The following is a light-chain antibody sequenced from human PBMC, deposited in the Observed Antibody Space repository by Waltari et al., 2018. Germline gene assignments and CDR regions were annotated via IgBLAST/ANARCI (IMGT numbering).Light chain of an antibody. CDR2: VNSDGSH. V-gene: IGLV4-69*01. CDR3: QTGGHGTWV. Sequence: QLVLTQSPSASASLGASVKLTCTLSSGHSSNVIAWLPQQPEKGPRYLMKVNSDGSHSKGDEIPDRCSGSSSGAERYLTISSLQSEDEADYYCQTGGHGTWVFGGGTKLTVL. J-gene: IGLJ3*02. CDR1: SGHSSNV.